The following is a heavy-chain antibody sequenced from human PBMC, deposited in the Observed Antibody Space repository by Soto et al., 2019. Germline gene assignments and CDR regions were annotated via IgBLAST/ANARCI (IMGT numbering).Heavy chain of an antibody. CDR1: GFTFSTYS. V-gene: IGHV3-48*01. J-gene: IGHJ4*02. CDR2: ISSSSSTT. Sequence: EVQLVESGGGLVQPGGSLRLSCAASGFTFSTYSMSWVRQAPAKGLEWVSSISSSSSTTYYSDSVKDRFTVSRDNAKNSLYLQLNSLRAEDTAVYYCARGFRGVVGTGGHYWGQGTLVTVSS. D-gene: IGHD6-19*01. CDR3: ARGFRGVVGTGGHY.